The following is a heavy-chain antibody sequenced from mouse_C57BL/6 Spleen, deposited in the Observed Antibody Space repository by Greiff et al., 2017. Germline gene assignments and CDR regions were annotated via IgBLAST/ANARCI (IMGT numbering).Heavy chain of an antibody. CDR3: AREDAMDY. Sequence: VQLQESGAELARPGASVKMSCKASGYTFTSYTMHWVKPRPGQGLEWIGYINPSSGYTKSNQKFKDKATLTADKSSSTAYMQLSSLTSEDSAVYYCAREDAMDYWGQGTSVTVSS. J-gene: IGHJ4*01. CDR1: GYTFTSYT. CDR2: INPSSGYT. V-gene: IGHV1-4*01.